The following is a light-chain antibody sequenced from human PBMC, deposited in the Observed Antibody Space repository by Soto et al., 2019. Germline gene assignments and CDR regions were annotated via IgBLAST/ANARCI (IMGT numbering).Light chain of an antibody. CDR2: DVS. V-gene: IGLV2-11*01. CDR1: SSDVGGYNY. CDR3: CSYAGSYGV. J-gene: IGLJ2*01. Sequence: QSALTQPRSVSGSPGQSVTISCTGTSSDVGGYNYVSWYQQHPGKAPKLMIYDVSKRPSGVPDRFSGSKSGNTASLTISGLQAEDEADYYCCSYAGSYGVFGVGTQLTVL.